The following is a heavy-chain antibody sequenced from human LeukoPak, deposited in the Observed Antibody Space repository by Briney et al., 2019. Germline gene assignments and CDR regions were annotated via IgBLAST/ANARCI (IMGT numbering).Heavy chain of an antibody. Sequence: ASVKVSCKASGYTFISYYMHWVRQAPGQGLEWMGIINPSGGSTSYAQKFQGRVTMTRDMSTSTVYMELSSLRSEDTAVYYCARGQSCYDSSAYYYEGDAFDIWGQGTMVTVSS. CDR1: GYTFISYY. CDR3: ARGQSCYDSSAYYYEGDAFDI. J-gene: IGHJ3*02. V-gene: IGHV1-46*01. D-gene: IGHD3-22*01. CDR2: INPSGGST.